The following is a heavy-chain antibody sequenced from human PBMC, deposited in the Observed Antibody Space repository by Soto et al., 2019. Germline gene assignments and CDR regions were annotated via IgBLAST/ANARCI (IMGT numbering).Heavy chain of an antibody. CDR2: INHSGST. CDR3: ASRRGV. Sequence: QVQLQQWGAGLLKPSETLSLTCAVYGGSFSGYYWSWIRQPPGKGLEGIGEINHSGSTNYNPSLKRRFTIPVDTSKNQFSLKLSSVTAADTAVYYCASRRGVWGRGTLVTVSS. J-gene: IGHJ2*01. V-gene: IGHV4-34*01. CDR1: GGSFSGYY.